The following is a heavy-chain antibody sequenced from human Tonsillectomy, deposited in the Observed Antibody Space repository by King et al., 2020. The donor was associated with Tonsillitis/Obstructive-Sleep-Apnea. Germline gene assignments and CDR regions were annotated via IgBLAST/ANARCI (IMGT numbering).Heavy chain of an antibody. CDR3: AREGAGDYLSYYYMDV. CDR2: INTNTGNP. J-gene: IGHJ6*03. D-gene: IGHD4-17*01. CDR1: GYTFTNYA. V-gene: IGHV7-4-1*02. Sequence: HVQLVQSGSELKKPGASVKVSCKASGYTFTNYAMNWVRQAPGQGLEWMGWINTNTGNPTYAQGFTGRFVFSLDNSVSTAYLQISSLKAEDTAVYYCAREGAGDYLSYYYMDVWGKGPTVTVSS.